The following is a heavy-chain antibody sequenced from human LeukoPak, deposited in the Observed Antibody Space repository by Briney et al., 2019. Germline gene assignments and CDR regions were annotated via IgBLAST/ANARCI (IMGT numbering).Heavy chain of an antibody. V-gene: IGHV3-33*06. CDR3: AKDAQRGFDYSNSLES. Sequence: PGGSLRLSCSTSGFTFSHFGMHWVRQAPGKGLERVAVIWGDGSNRYYGDSVKGRFTISRDNSENSVYLHMNNLRVEDTAVYYCAKDAQRGFDYSNSLESWGQGTLVIVSS. D-gene: IGHD4-11*01. CDR1: GFTFSHFG. CDR2: IWGDGSNR. J-gene: IGHJ5*01.